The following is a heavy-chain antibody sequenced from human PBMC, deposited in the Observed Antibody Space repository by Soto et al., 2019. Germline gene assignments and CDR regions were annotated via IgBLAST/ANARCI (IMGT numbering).Heavy chain of an antibody. J-gene: IGHJ5*02. CDR2: IYWDDDK. V-gene: IGHV2-5*02. D-gene: IGHD6-13*01. CDR3: AHTPQQQLVHPFDP. CDR1: GFSLSTSGVG. Sequence: QITLKESGPTLVKPTQTLTLTCTFSGFSLSTSGVGVGWIRQPPGKALEWLALIYWDDDKRYSPSLKSRLTITKDTSKNQVVLTMTNMDPVDTATYYCAHTPQQQLVHPFDPWGQGTLVTVSS.